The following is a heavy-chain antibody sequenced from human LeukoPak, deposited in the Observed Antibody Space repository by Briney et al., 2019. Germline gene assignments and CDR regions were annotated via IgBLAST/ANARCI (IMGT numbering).Heavy chain of an antibody. CDR2: ISGSGGST. D-gene: IGHD5-24*01. V-gene: IGHV3-23*01. CDR3: AKDPSNRDSRYFDY. Sequence: GGSLRLSCAASGFTFSSYAMSWVRQAPGKGLEWVSAISGSGGSTYYADSGKGRVTSSKANSKNTLYLQMNSLRAEDTAVYYCAKDPSNRDSRYFDYWGQGTLVTVSS. CDR1: GFTFSSYA. J-gene: IGHJ4*02.